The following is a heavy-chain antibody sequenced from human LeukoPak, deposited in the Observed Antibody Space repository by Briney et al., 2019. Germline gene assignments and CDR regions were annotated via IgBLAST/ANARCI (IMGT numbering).Heavy chain of an antibody. V-gene: IGHV3-23*01. CDR2: ISGGGENT. D-gene: IGHD1-1*01. CDR1: GFTFSSYE. Sequence: GGSLRLSCAASGFTFSSYEMNWVRQAQGKGLGWVSAISGGGENTYYGDSVKGRFTISRDNSKNTLYLQMNSLRAEDTATYYCAKPRAMTTGVGRYFDLWGRGTLVTVSS. CDR3: AKPRAMTTGVGRYFDL. J-gene: IGHJ2*01.